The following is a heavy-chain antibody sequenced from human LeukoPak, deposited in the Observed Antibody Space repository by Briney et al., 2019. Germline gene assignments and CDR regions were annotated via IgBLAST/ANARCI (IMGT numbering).Heavy chain of an antibody. CDR1: GFTFNNHA. J-gene: IGHJ4*02. V-gene: IGHV3-23*01. D-gene: IGHD4-23*01. CDR3: AKVAWLGTVASYYFDS. Sequence: GGSLRLPCAASGFTFNNHAMSWVRQAPGKGLAWVSAIRSGGDTTYYADSVKGRFTISRDNSKNMVYLQMNSPRAVDTAVYYCAKVAWLGTVASYYFDSWGQGTQVTVSS. CDR2: IRSGGDTT.